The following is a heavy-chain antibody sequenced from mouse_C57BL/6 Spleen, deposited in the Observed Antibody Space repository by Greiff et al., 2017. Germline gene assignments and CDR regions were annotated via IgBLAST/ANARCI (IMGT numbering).Heavy chain of an antibody. J-gene: IGHJ1*03. CDR3: ARPGATGVADWYFDG. CDR1: GFTFSDYG. Sequence: EVKLQESGGGLVKPGGSLKLSCAASGFTFSDYGMHWVRQAPEKGLEWVAYISSGSSTIYYADTVKGRFTISRDNAKNTLFLQMTSLRSEDTAMYYCARPGATGVADWYFDGWGTGTTVTVSS. V-gene: IGHV5-17*01. D-gene: IGHD1-1*01. CDR2: ISSGSSTI.